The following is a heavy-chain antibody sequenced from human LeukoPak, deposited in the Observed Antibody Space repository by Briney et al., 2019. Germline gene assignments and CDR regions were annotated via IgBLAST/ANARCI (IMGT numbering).Heavy chain of an antibody. CDR3: ASKDSSSWYFDY. CDR2: ISSSGNVI. J-gene: IGHJ4*02. V-gene: IGHV3-48*02. D-gene: IGHD6-13*01. CDR1: GFTFSSYG. Sequence: GGSLRLSCAASGFTFSSYGMNWVRQAPGKGLEWVSFISSSGNVIYYADSVKGRFTISRDNAKNSLYLQMNSLKNEDTAVYYCASKDSSSWYFDYWGQGTLVTVSS.